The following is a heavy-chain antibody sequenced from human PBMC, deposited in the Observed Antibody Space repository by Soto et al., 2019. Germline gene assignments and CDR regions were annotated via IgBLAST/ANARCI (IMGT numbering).Heavy chain of an antibody. J-gene: IGHJ6*03. CDR1: GYTFTNYG. Sequence: ASVKVSCKASGYTFTNYGFTWVRQAPGQGLEWLGWISTYNGNTKYAQKVQGRLTMTTDTSTSTANMELTSLRSDDTALYYCAMTTVTASYCYMDVWGKAYTVT. CDR3: AMTTVTASYCYMDV. V-gene: IGHV1-18*01. D-gene: IGHD4-17*01. CDR2: ISTYNGNT.